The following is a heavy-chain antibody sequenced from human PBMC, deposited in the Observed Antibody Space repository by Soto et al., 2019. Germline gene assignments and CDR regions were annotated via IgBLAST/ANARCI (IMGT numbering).Heavy chain of an antibody. V-gene: IGHV4-4*07. CDR3: ARAGCSENGCFEYFFDH. Sequence: SETLSLTCTVSGGSFRSYYWNCIRQPAGKGREWLPRLFTTRTTTYGPTLTSRVSMSVDPSRNQFSLELRSVTAADTAVYYCARAGCSENGCFEYFFDHWGQGILVTVSS. CDR1: GGSFRSYY. D-gene: IGHD2-15*01. J-gene: IGHJ4*02. CDR2: LFTTRTT.